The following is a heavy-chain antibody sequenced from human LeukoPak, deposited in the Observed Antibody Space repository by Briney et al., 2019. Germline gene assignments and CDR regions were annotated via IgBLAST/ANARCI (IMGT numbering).Heavy chain of an antibody. CDR2: ISSRSSTI. Sequence: GGSLRLSCVASGFTFSSYGMNWVREAPGKGLEWISYISSRSSTIYYADSVKGRFTISRDNAKNSLYLQMNSLRDEDTAVYYCARGCSGGSCFGDFDYWGQGTLGTVSS. CDR3: ARGCSGGSCFGDFDY. J-gene: IGHJ4*02. D-gene: IGHD2-15*01. CDR1: GFTFSSYG. V-gene: IGHV3-48*02.